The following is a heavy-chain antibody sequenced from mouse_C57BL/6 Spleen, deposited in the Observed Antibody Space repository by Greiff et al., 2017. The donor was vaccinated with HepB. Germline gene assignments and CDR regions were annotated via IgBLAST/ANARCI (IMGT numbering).Heavy chain of an antibody. CDR3: ARSTTVVGYWYFDV. V-gene: IGHV5-16*01. CDR2: INYDGSST. D-gene: IGHD1-1*01. J-gene: IGHJ1*03. CDR1: GFTFSDYY. Sequence: EVKLQESEGGLVQPGSSMKLSCTASGFTFSDYYMAWVRQVPEKGLEWVANINYDGSSTYYLDSLKSRFIISRDNAKNILYLQMSSLKSEDTATYYCARSTTVVGYWYFDVWGTGTTVTVSS.